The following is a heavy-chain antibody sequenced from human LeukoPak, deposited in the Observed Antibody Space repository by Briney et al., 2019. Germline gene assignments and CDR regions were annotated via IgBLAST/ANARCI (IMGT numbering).Heavy chain of an antibody. Sequence: GGSLRLSRAASGFTFSSYEMNWVRQAPGKGLEWVSYISSSGSTIYYADSVKGRFTISRDNAKNSLYLQMNSLRAEDTAVYYCAREYDYGDCFDYWGQGTLVTVSS. V-gene: IGHV3-48*03. J-gene: IGHJ4*02. CDR1: GFTFSSYE. CDR2: ISSSGSTI. D-gene: IGHD4-17*01. CDR3: AREYDYGDCFDY.